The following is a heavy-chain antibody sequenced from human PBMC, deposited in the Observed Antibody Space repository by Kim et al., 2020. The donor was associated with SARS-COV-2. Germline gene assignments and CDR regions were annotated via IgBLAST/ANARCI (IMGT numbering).Heavy chain of an antibody. D-gene: IGHD5-12*01. CDR3: AKVGRDVDIVASHVDY. J-gene: IGHJ4*02. CDR2: ISGSGGST. CDR1: GFTFSSYA. Sequence: GGSLRLSCAASGFTFSSYAMSWVRQAPGKGLEWVSAISGSGGSTYYADSVKGRFTISRDNSKNTLYLQMNSLRAEDTAVYYCAKVGRDVDIVASHVDYWGQGTLVTVSS. V-gene: IGHV3-23*01.